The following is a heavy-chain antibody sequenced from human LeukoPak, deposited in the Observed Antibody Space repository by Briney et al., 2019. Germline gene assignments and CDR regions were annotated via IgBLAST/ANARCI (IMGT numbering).Heavy chain of an antibody. CDR1: GFSVGTKY. V-gene: IGHV3-53*01. CDR3: ARVGDHYHWNFDL. D-gene: IGHD3-10*01. CDR2: LYRGGYT. Sequence: GRSLRLSCAASGFSVGTKYMNWVRQAPGKGLEWISILYRGGYTYYADSVKGRFTISRDNSRNTLSLQMNSLRVEDTAVYYCARVGDHYHWNFDLWGRGTLVTVSP. J-gene: IGHJ2*01.